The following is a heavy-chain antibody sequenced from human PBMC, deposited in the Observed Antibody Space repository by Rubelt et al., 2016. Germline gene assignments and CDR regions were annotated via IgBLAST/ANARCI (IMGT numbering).Heavy chain of an antibody. CDR2: ISAYNGNT. CDR3: ARDRVDTARPYWYFDL. V-gene: IGHV1-18*01. J-gene: IGHJ2*01. CDR1: GYTFSSYG. Sequence: QVQLVQSGAEVKKPGASVKVSCKASGYTFSSYGISWVRQAPGQGLEWMGWISAYNGNTNYAQKLQGRVTMTPDTSTSTAYMELSSLRSEDTAVYYCARDRVDTARPYWYFDLWGRGTLVTVSS. D-gene: IGHD5-18*01.